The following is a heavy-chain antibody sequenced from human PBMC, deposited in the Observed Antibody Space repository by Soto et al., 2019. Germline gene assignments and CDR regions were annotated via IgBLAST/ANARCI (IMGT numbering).Heavy chain of an antibody. CDR3: AVSLGVAAAGSSWFDP. Sequence: SVNVSCKASGYTFTSYYMNWVRQAPGQGLEWLGIINPSGGYTTYAQRFLGRVTMTSDTSTSTVHMELGSLTSEDTAVYYCAVSLGVAAAGSSWFDPWGQGTLVTVSS. J-gene: IGHJ5*02. D-gene: IGHD6-13*01. CDR1: GYTFTSYY. CDR2: INPSGGYT. V-gene: IGHV1-46*01.